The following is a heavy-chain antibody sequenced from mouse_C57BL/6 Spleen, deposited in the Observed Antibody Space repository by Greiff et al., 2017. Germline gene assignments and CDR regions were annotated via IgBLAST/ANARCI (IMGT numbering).Heavy chain of an antibody. CDR3: ARIYYGNSYAMDY. CDR2: IWTGGGT. D-gene: IGHD2-1*01. Sequence: VMLVESGPGLVAPSQSLSITCTVSGFSLTSYAISWVRQPPGKGLEWLGVIWTGGGTNYNSALKSRLSISKDNSKSQVFLKMNSLQTDDTARYYCARIYYGNSYAMDYWGQGTSVTVSS. J-gene: IGHJ4*01. CDR1: GFSLTSYA. V-gene: IGHV2-9-1*01.